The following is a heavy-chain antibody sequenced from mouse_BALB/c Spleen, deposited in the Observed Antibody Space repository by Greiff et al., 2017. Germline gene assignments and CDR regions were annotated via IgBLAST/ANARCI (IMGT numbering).Heavy chain of an antibody. CDR2: IHYSGST. CDR1: GYSITSGYS. V-gene: IGHV3-1*02. Sequence: DVQLQESGPDLVKPSQSLSLTCTVTGYSITSGYSCHWIRQFPGNKLEWMGYIHYSGSTNYTPSLKRRISITRDTSKNQFFLQLNSVTTEDTATYYCARSDGYYGWFAYWGQGTLVTVSA. CDR3: ARSDGYYGWFAY. J-gene: IGHJ3*01. D-gene: IGHD2-3*01.